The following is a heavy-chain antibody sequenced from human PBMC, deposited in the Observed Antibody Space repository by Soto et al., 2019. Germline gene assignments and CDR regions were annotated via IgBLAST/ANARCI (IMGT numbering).Heavy chain of an antibody. J-gene: IGHJ5*02. Sequence: ASVKVSCKASGSTFTSYGISWVRQAPGQGLEWMGWISAYNGNTNYAQKLQGRVTMTTDTSTSTAYMELRSLRSDDTAVYYCARDLAGYCSGGSCALDPWGQGTLVTAPQ. D-gene: IGHD2-15*01. CDR2: ISAYNGNT. CDR1: GSTFTSYG. V-gene: IGHV1-18*04. CDR3: ARDLAGYCSGGSCALDP.